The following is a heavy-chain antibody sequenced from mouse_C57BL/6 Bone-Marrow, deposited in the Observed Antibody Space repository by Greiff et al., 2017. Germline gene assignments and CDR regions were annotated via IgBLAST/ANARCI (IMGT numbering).Heavy chain of an antibody. CDR1: GYAFTNYL. V-gene: IGHV1-54*01. CDR3: ARVGRGYAMYY. CDR2: INPGSGGT. D-gene: IGHD1-1*01. Sequence: VQLQQSGAELVRPGTSVKVSCKASGYAFTNYLIEWVKQRPGQGLEWIGVINPGSGGTNYNEKFKGKATLTADTSSSTAYMQLSSLTSEDSAVYFCARVGRGYAMYYWGLRTSVTVSS. J-gene: IGHJ4*01.